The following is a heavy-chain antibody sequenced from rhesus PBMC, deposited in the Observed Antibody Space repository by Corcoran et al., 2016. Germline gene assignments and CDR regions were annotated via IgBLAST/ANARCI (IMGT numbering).Heavy chain of an antibody. CDR1: GFTFSSYG. V-gene: IGHV3S25*01. J-gene: IGHJ5-2*02. D-gene: IGHD5-24*01. CDR3: AKDQTSGYGYNSLDV. Sequence: EVQLVESGGGLVQPGGSLRLSCAASGFTFSSYGMYWVRQAPGKGREWISAISSGGGSTYYADSVKGRFTISRDNSKNTLSLQMNSLRAEDTAVYYCAKDQTSGYGYNSLDVWGRGVLVTVSS. CDR2: ISSGGGST.